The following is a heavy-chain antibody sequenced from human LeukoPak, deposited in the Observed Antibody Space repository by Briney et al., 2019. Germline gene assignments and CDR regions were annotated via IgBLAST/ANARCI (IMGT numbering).Heavy chain of an antibody. V-gene: IGHV4-59*08. CDR2: IYSSGST. CDR1: GGSISNYF. J-gene: IGHJ4*02. Sequence: SSETLSLTCSVSGGSISNYFWTWIRQPPGKGLEWIGYIYSSGSTYYNPSLKSRVTISVDTSKNRFSLKLSTVTAADTAVYYCARRPTGDPKFDYWGQGTLVTVSS. D-gene: IGHD7-27*01. CDR3: ARRPTGDPKFDY.